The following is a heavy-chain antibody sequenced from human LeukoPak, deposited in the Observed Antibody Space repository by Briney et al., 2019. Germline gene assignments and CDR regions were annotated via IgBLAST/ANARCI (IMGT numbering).Heavy chain of an antibody. D-gene: IGHD1-26*01. CDR2: ISWNSGSI. Sequence: GGSLRLSCAASGFTFDDYAMHWVRQAPGKGLEWVSGISWNSGSIGYADSVKGRFTISRDNSKNTLYLQMNSLRAEDTAVYYCAKDAVGATGFDYWGQGTLVTVSS. V-gene: IGHV3-9*01. CDR1: GFTFDDYA. J-gene: IGHJ4*02. CDR3: AKDAVGATGFDY.